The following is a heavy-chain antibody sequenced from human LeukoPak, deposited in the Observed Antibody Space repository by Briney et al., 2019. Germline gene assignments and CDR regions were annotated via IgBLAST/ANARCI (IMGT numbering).Heavy chain of an antibody. D-gene: IGHD6-19*01. Sequence: GASVKVSCKASGRTFSSYAISWVRQAPGQGLEWMGEIIPIFGTANYAQKFQGRVTITTDESTSTAYMELSSLRSEDTAVYYCATLLRGGQWLVGSAFDIWGRGTMVTVSS. J-gene: IGHJ3*02. V-gene: IGHV1-69*05. CDR3: ATLLRGGQWLVGSAFDI. CDR1: GRTFSSYA. CDR2: IIPIFGTA.